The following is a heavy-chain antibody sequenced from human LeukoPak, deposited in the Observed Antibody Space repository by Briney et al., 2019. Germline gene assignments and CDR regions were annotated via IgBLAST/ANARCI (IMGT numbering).Heavy chain of an antibody. J-gene: IGHJ3*02. CDR2: ISDSGSST. V-gene: IGHV3-23*01. Sequence: PGGSLRLSCSASGFTFSSYAMSWVRQAPGKGLEWVSGISDSGSSTYYADSVKGRFTISRDNSKNTVYLQMNSLRAEDTAVYYCAKDPSPYNDILTGPGDIWGQGIMVTVSS. D-gene: IGHD3-9*01. CDR3: AKDPSPYNDILTGPGDI. CDR1: GFTFSSYA.